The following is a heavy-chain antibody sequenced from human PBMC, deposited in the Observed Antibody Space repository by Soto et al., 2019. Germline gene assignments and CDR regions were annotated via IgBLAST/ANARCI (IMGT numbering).Heavy chain of an antibody. CDR2: INHGGST. J-gene: IGHJ4*02. Sequence: QVQLQQWGAGLLGPSETLSLTCAVYGGSFDAYKWSWIRQSPGKGLEWIGDINHGGSTDYNPSLKSRVTIAIDTAKNQYYLKLNSVTAADSAVYYCSRRYRERIAAAHRVWCPGTPVTVSS. D-gene: IGHD6-13*01. CDR3: SRRYRERIAAAHRV. CDR1: GGSFDAYK. V-gene: IGHV4-34*01.